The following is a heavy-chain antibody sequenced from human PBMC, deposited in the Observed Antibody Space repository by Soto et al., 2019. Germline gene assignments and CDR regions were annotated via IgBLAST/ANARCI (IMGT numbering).Heavy chain of an antibody. Sequence: VQLVESGGGLVQPGRSRRLSCEVSGISFDDYAMHWVRQVPGKGLEWVSGINWDSGDIGYADSVKGRFTISRDNAKNSLYLQMNSLRTEDTALYYCAKDTAPGFYDANGHLDYWGQGTPVTVSS. D-gene: IGHD2-8*01. CDR1: GISFDDYA. V-gene: IGHV3-9*01. J-gene: IGHJ4*02. CDR3: AKDTAPGFYDANGHLDY. CDR2: INWDSGDI.